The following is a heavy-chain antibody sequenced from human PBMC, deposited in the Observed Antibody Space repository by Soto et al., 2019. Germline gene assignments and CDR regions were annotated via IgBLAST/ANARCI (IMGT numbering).Heavy chain of an antibody. D-gene: IGHD2-2*01. CDR3: ARARGYCSSTSCYPRRVFDY. V-gene: IGHV6-1*01. Sequence: SQTLSLTCVISGDSVSSNSAAWNWIRQSPSRGLEWLGRTYYRSKWYNDYAVSVKSRITINPDTSKNQFSLQLNSVTPEDTAVYYCARARGYCSSTSCYPRRVFDYWGQGTLVTVS. CDR2: TYYRSKWYN. CDR1: GDSVSSNSAA. J-gene: IGHJ4*02.